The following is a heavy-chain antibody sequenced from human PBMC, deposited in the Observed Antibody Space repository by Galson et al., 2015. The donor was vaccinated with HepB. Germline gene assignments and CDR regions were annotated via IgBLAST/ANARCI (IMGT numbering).Heavy chain of an antibody. CDR1: GYTFTAYY. CDR2: IDPNSGGT. CDR3: ATSRAYYDSIYF. V-gene: IGHV1-2*06. J-gene: IGHJ4*02. D-gene: IGHD3-22*01. Sequence: SVKVSCKASGYTFTAYYMHWVRQAPGQGLEWMGRIDPNSGGTIYAQRFQGRVTMTRDMSISTAYMELSRLRSDDTAMYYCATSRAYYDSIYFWGQGTLVTVSS.